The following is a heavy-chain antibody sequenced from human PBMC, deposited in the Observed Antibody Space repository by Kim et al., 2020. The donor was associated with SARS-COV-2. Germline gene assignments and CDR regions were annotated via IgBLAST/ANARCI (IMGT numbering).Heavy chain of an antibody. D-gene: IGHD3-3*01. J-gene: IGHJ4*02. CDR3: STVGSFWSGYVYVK. V-gene: IGHV3-15*01. Sequence: GGSLRLSCAASGFTFSGAWMSWVRQAPGKGLEWVGRIKSKTDGGTTDYAAPVKGRFTISRDDSNNTLHLQMNSLKTEDTGVYYCSTVGSFWSGYVYVKWGQGTLVTVSA. CDR1: GFTFSGAW. CDR2: IKSKTDGGTT.